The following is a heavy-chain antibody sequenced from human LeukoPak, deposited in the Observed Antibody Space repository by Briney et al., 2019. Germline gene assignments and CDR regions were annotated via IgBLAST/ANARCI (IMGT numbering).Heavy chain of an antibody. CDR2: ISYDGSNK. CDR1: GFTFSSYA. J-gene: IGHJ4*02. CDR3: ARQASGGYYFGY. V-gene: IGHV3-30*04. D-gene: IGHD3-22*01. Sequence: PGRSLRLSCAASGFTFSSYAMHWVRQAPGKGLEWVAVISYDGSNKYYADFVKGRFTISRGNSKNTLYLQMNSLRAEDTAVYYCARQASGGYYFGYWGQGTLVTVSS.